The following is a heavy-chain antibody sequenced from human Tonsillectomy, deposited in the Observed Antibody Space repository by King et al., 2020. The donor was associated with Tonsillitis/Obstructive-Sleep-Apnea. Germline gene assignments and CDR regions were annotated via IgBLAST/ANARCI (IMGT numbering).Heavy chain of an antibody. D-gene: IGHD6-19*01. CDR2: ISGSSGGT. CDR3: AKDRRSSGVSYYGMDV. V-gene: IGHV3-23*04. J-gene: IGHJ6*02. Sequence: VQLVESGGGLVQPGGSLRLSCEASGFNFNNFAVSWVRQAPGKGLEWVSSISGSSGGTYYTHSVDGRFTVSRDNSRNTVYLQMNSLRVEDTAVYHCAKDRRSSGVSYYGMDVWGQGTTVTVSS. CDR1: GFNFNNFA.